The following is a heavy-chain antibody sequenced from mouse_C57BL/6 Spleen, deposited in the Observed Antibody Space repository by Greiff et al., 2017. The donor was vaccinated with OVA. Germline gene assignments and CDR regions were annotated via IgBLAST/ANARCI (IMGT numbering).Heavy chain of an antibody. CDR1: GYTFTSYG. D-gene: IGHD4-1*01. V-gene: IGHV1-81*01. CDR2: IYPRSGNT. CDR3: VTGVGFAY. Sequence: VQLQQSGAELARPGASVKLSCKASGYTFTSYGISWVKQRTGQGLEWIGEIYPRSGNTYYNEKFKGKATLTADKSSSTAYMELRSLTSEDSAVYFCVTGVGFAYWGQGTLVTVSA. J-gene: IGHJ3*01.